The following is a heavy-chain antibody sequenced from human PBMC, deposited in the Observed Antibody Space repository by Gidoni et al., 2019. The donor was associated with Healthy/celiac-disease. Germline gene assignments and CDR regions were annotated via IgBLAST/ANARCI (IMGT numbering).Heavy chain of an antibody. CDR2: TYYRSKWYN. Sequence: QVQLQQSGPGLVKPSQTLPLTGATSGDSGSSNSAAWNWLRQSPSRGLEWLGRTYYRSKWYNDYAVSVKSRITINPDTSKNQFSLQLNSVTPEDTAVYYCARRGFGSGWYSDAFDIWGQGTMVTVSS. CDR1: GDSGSSNSAA. CDR3: ARRGFGSGWYSDAFDI. J-gene: IGHJ3*02. D-gene: IGHD6-19*01. V-gene: IGHV6-1*01.